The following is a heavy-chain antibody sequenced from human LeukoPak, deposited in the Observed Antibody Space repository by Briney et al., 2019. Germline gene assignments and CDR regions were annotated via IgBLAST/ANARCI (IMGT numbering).Heavy chain of an antibody. J-gene: IGHJ4*02. V-gene: IGHV1-18*01. Sequence: PGASVKVSCKASNYTFSDYDVTWVRQAPGQGLEWMGWVSKYTGNADYAPKFQGRDSMTTDTSTRTAYMELRSLRPDDTAVYFCAREDDRSFGAYDCWGQGTLVTVS. CDR3: AREDDRSFGAYDC. CDR1: NYTFSDYD. D-gene: IGHD4-17*01. CDR2: VSKYTGNA.